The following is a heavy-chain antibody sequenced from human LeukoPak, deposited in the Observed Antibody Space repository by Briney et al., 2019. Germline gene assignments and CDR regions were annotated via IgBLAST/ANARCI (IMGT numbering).Heavy chain of an antibody. J-gene: IGHJ4*02. D-gene: IGHD6-19*01. CDR2: IYYTGST. CDR3: ARRLRSGWYSGR. CDR1: GGSISSTSYY. V-gene: IGHV4-39*07. Sequence: SETLSLTCPVSGGSISSTSYYWGWIRQPPGKGLEWIRNIYYTGSTYYNPSLKSRVTISVDTSKNQFSLKLSSVTAVGTAVYYCARRLRSGWYSGRWGQGTLVTVSS.